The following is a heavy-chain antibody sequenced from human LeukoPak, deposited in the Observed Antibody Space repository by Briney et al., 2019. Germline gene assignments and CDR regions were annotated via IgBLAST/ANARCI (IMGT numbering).Heavy chain of an antibody. Sequence: GGSLRLSCAASGFAFSSYAMSWVRQPPGKGLEWVSVISRRDDYTYYADSVKGRFTISRDNSKNTLYLQMNSLKGEDTAVYYCAKDPTLSGWFDYWGQGTLVTVSS. CDR3: AKDPTLSGWFDY. J-gene: IGHJ5*01. CDR2: ISRRDDYT. V-gene: IGHV3-23*01. CDR1: GFAFSSYA. D-gene: IGHD1-26*01.